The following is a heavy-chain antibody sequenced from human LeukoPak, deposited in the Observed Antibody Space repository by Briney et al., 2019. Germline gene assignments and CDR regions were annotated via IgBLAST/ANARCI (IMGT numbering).Heavy chain of an antibody. CDR3: ARGMGTSWFDY. Sequence: ASVKVSCKVSGYTFTAYYMHWVRQAPGQGLEWMGRIDPNSGGTKYAQKFQGRVTLTRDTSINTVYMESNTLTSDDMALYYCARGMGTSWFDYWGQGTLVTVSS. D-gene: IGHD6-13*01. CDR2: IDPNSGGT. V-gene: IGHV1-2*02. J-gene: IGHJ4*02. CDR1: GYTFTAYY.